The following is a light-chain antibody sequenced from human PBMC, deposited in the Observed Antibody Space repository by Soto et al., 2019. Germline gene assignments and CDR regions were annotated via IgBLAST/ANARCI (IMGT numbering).Light chain of an antibody. CDR1: SSDVGAYNY. CDR2: DVS. Sequence: QSALAQPPSASGSPGQSVTISCTGTSSDVGAYNYVSWYQQHPGKAPKLIIFDVSQRPSGVPDRFSGSKSSNTASLLVLGPQREDEAVYYCYSFAGSPHVVFGGGTKLTVL. J-gene: IGLJ2*01. CDR3: YSFAGSPHVV. V-gene: IGLV2-8*01.